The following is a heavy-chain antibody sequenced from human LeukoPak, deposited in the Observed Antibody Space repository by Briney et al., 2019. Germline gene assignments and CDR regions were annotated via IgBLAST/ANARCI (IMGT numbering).Heavy chain of an antibody. J-gene: IGHJ4*02. CDR1: GGSISSDNYY. CDR2: IYYSGNT. Sequence: SETLSLTCTVSGGSISSDNYYWSWIRQHPGKGLEWIGYIYYSGNTYYNPSLESRVTISVDTAKDQFSLKLSSVTAADTAVYYCARHVRLGELSLGETDSWGQGTLVTVSS. D-gene: IGHD3-16*02. V-gene: IGHV4-30-4*08. CDR3: ARHVRLGELSLGETDS.